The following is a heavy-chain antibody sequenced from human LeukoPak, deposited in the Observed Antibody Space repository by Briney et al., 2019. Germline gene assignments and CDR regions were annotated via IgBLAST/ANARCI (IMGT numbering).Heavy chain of an antibody. D-gene: IGHD5-18*01. CDR3: ARGAAGYSYG. V-gene: IGHV4-59*01. CDR2: IYYSGST. J-gene: IGHJ4*02. CDR1: GGSIGSYY. Sequence: SETLSLTCPVSGGSIGSYYWSWIRQPPGKGLEWIGHIYYSGSTNYNPSLKSRVTISIDTSKNQFSLWLSSVTAADTAVYYCARGAAGYSYGWGQGTLVTVSS.